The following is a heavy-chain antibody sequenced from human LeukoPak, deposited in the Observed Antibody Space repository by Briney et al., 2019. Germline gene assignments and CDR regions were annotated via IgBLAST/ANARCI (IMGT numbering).Heavy chain of an antibody. V-gene: IGHV4-31*03. Sequence: SETLSLTCTVSGASINSGGSYWSWIRQYPGKGLEWVGYMDHTGNTYNNPSLKSRVIISADTSEKQFSLKLNSVTAADTAVYYCTRDIRGVMKWDYWGQGTLVTVSS. D-gene: IGHD3-10*01. CDR3: TRDIRGVMKWDY. J-gene: IGHJ4*02. CDR1: GASINSGGSY. CDR2: MDHTGNT.